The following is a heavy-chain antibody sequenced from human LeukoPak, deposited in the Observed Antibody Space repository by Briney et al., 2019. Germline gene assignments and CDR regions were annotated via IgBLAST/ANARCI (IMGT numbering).Heavy chain of an antibody. D-gene: IGHD7-27*01. V-gene: IGHV3-21*01. CDR2: ITSSSSII. CDR3: ARVQTANWETSVCDAFDM. CDR1: GFTFSSYT. J-gene: IGHJ3*02. Sequence: NSGGSLRLSCAASGFTFSSYTMDWVRQAPGKRLEWVSSITSSSSIIFYADSLKGRFTISRANAKNSLYLQMNSLRATATVLFYCARVQTANWETSVCDAFDMWGRGTMVTVSS.